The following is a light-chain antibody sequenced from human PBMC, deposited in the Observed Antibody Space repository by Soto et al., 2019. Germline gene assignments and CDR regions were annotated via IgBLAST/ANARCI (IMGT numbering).Light chain of an antibody. V-gene: IGKV2-30*01. J-gene: IGKJ1*01. Sequence: DVVMTQSPLSLPVTLGQPASISCRSSQSLVYSDGNTYLNWFQQRPGQSPRRLIYKVSNLDFGVRDRFICSWSRTDFTLKISRVDAEDVGVYSCMQGTNWTPTFGQGTKVDIK. CDR3: MQGTNWTPT. CDR2: KVS. CDR1: QSLVYSDGNTY.